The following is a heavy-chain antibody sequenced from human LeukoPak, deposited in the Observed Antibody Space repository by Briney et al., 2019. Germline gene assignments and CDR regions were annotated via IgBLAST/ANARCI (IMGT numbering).Heavy chain of an antibody. D-gene: IGHD5-12*01. Sequence: ASVKVSCKASGYTFTSYGISWVRQAPGQRLEWMGWISAYNGTTNYAQKLQGRATMTTDTSTSTAYMELRSLRSDDTAVYCCARDIVATNWNPNLDYWGQGTPVTVSS. J-gene: IGHJ4*02. CDR3: ARDIVATNWNPNLDY. CDR2: ISAYNGTT. V-gene: IGHV1-18*01. CDR1: GYTFTSYG.